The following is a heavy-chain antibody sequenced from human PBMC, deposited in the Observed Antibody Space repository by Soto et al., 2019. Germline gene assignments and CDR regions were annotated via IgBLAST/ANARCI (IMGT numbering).Heavy chain of an antibody. CDR1: GGSISSYY. Sequence: PSETLSLTCTVSGGSISSYYWSWIRQPPGKGLEWIGYIYYSGSTNYNPSLKSRVTISVDTSKNQFSLKLSSVTAADTALYYCARGGPAPLYMSSSWEFDYWGQGTLVTVSS. CDR3: ARGGPAPLYMSSSWEFDY. D-gene: IGHD6-13*01. CDR2: IYYSGST. V-gene: IGHV4-59*01. J-gene: IGHJ4*02.